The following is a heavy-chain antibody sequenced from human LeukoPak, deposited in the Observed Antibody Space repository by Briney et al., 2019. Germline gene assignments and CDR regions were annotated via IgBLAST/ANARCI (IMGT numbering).Heavy chain of an antibody. CDR1: GFTFSSYA. D-gene: IGHD6-19*01. J-gene: IGHJ4*02. CDR2: ISYDGSNK. Sequence: GRSLRLSCAASGFTFSSYAMHWVRQAPGKGLEWVAVISYDGSNKYYADSVKGRFTISRDNSKNTLYLQMNSLRAEDTAVYYYTRAPEYSSGWDGDYWGQGTLVTVSS. V-gene: IGHV3-30*14. CDR3: TRAPEYSSGWDGDY.